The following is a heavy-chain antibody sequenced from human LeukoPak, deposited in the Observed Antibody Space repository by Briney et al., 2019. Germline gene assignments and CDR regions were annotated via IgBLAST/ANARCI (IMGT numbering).Heavy chain of an antibody. CDR2: IRSSGSYI. V-gene: IGHV3-21*01. CDR3: ARDVQIDC. Sequence: GGSLRLSCAASGFTFSNAWMSWVRQAPGKGLEWVSSIRSSGSYIFYAGSVKGRFTISRDNAENSLYLQMNSLRAEDTAVYYCARDVQIDCWGQGTLVTVSS. J-gene: IGHJ4*02. CDR1: GFTFSNAW.